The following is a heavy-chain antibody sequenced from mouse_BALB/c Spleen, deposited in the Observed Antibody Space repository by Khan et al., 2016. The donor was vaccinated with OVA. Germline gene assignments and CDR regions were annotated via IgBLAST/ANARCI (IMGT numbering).Heavy chain of an antibody. CDR1: GYSITSDYT. CDR3: TRFDGYYDAIDY. V-gene: IGHV3-1*02. Sequence: QLQESGPDLVKPSQSLSLTCTVTGYSITSDYTWHWIRQFPGNKLEWMGYIHYSGSTNYNPSLKSRISITRDTSKNQFFLQLNSVTIEDTATYYCTRFDGYYDAIDYWGQGTSVTVSS. CDR2: IHYSGST. D-gene: IGHD2-3*01. J-gene: IGHJ4*01.